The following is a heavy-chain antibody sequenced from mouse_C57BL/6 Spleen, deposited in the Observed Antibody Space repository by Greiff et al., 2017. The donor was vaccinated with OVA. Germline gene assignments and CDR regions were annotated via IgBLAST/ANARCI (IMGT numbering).Heavy chain of an antibody. CDR3: ARFEYDGSSDLDY. CDR2: IYPGDGDT. V-gene: IGHV1-82*01. Sequence: VQLQQSGPELVKPGASVKISCKASGYAFSSSWMNWVKQRPGKGLEWIGRIYPGDGDTNYSGKFKGKATLTADKSSSTAYMQLSSLTSEDSAVYFCARFEYDGSSDLDYWGQGTTLTVSS. CDR1: GYAFSSSW. D-gene: IGHD1-1*01. J-gene: IGHJ2*01.